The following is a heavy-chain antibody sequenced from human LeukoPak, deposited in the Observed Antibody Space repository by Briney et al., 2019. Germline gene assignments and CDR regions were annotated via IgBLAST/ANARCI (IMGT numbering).Heavy chain of an antibody. Sequence: VASVKVSCKASGYTFTSYGISWVRQAPGQGLEWMGWISTYEGNTSYAQKLQGRVTMTTDTSTSTAYMELRSLRSGGTAVYYCARDQDTIFGVVMIDYWGQGTLVTVSS. CDR2: ISTYEGNT. CDR3: ARDQDTIFGVVMIDY. J-gene: IGHJ4*02. CDR1: GYTFTSYG. V-gene: IGHV1-18*01. D-gene: IGHD3-3*01.